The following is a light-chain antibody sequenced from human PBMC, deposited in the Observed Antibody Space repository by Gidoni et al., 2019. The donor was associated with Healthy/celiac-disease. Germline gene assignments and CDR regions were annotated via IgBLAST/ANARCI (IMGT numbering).Light chain of an antibody. CDR2: WAS. V-gene: IGKV4-1*01. J-gene: IGKJ4*01. CDR3: QQYYSTPLT. CDR1: QSVLYSSNNKNY. Sequence: DIVMTQSPDSLAVSLGERATINCKSSQSVLYSSNNKNYLAWYQQKPRQPPTLLIYWASTRESGVPDRFRGSGSGTDFTLTISSLQAEDVAVYYCQQYYSTPLTFGGGTKVEIK.